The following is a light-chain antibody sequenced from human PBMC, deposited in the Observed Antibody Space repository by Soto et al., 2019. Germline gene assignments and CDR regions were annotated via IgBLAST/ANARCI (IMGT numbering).Light chain of an antibody. V-gene: IGKV1-5*01. CDR2: AAS. Sequence: DIQMTQSPSTMAASVGDRVTITCRASDSISPWVAWYQQKPGKAPKLLIYAASTLQSGVPSRFSGSGSGTDFTLTISCLQSEDFATYYCQQYYSYPPGFGQGTKVDIK. CDR1: DSISPW. J-gene: IGKJ1*01. CDR3: QQYYSYPPG.